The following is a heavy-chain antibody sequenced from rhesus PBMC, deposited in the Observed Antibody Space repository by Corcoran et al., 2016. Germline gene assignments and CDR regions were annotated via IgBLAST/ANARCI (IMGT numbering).Heavy chain of an antibody. D-gene: IGHD4-23*01. CDR2: IDGNSASN. CDR1: GGSINGYYY. V-gene: IGHV4-73*01. CDR3: ARDAYENRVTTGEYFEF. Sequence: QVKLQQWGEGLVKPSETLSLTCAVYGGSINGYYYRSWIRQAPGKGLEWIGNIDGNSASNNANPSLKNRVTISKDTSKNQCSLKLSSVTAADTAVYYCARDAYENRVTTGEYFEFWGQGALVTVSS. J-gene: IGHJ1*01.